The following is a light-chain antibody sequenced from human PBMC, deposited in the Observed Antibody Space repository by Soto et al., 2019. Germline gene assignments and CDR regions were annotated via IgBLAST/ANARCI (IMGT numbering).Light chain of an antibody. CDR2: GAS. Sequence: MVLAHSPGTLSLSPRGSATLSCRASQSVGSSHLAWYQQKPGQAPRLLIYGASSRATGIPDRFSGSGSGTDFTLTISRLEPEDFAVYYCQQYGRSSRTFGQGAKVDIK. CDR1: QSVGSSH. J-gene: IGKJ1*01. V-gene: IGKV3-20*01. CDR3: QQYGRSSRT.